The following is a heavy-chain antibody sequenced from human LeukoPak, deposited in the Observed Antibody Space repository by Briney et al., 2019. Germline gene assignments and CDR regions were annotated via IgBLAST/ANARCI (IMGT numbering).Heavy chain of an antibody. J-gene: IGHJ3*01. CDR3: AREGYGGGQDFDV. Sequence: ASVKVSCKASGYTFTGYYMHWVRQAPGQGLEWMGWINPNNGGTNYAQKFQGRVTMTRDTAISTAYMDLSRMKSYDTAVYYCAREGYGGGQDFDVWGQGTMVTVSS. CDR1: GYTFTGYY. CDR2: INPNNGGT. V-gene: IGHV1-2*02. D-gene: IGHD1-26*01.